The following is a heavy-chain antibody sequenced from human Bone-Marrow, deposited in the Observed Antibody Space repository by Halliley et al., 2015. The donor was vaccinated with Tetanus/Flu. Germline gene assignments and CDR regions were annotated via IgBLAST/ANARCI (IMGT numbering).Heavy chain of an antibody. V-gene: IGHV3-48*03. Sequence: SYISSSGYTIFYADSVKGRFTISRDNAKNSLYLQLNSLRVEDTAVYYCARDRDYLRPSQDSFDFWGQGTLVTVSS. D-gene: IGHD3-16*01. CDR3: ARDRDYLRPSQDSFDF. CDR2: ISSSGYTI. J-gene: IGHJ4*02.